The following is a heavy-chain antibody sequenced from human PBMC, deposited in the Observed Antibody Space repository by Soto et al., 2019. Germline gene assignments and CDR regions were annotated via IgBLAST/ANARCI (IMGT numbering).Heavy chain of an antibody. CDR3: PRHVRERFDSSGYPFS. V-gene: IGHV5-10-1*01. CDR1: GYSFNSYW. CDR2: IDPSDSYT. J-gene: IGHJ5*02. Sequence: PGEYLKISCKGSGYSFNSYWIRWVRQMPGKGLEWMGRIDPSDSYTNCNPSFQGHVSISVDKSFSTAYLQWSSLKASDTAMYYCPRHVRERFDSSGYPFSWGQGTMVTVSS. D-gene: IGHD3-22*01.